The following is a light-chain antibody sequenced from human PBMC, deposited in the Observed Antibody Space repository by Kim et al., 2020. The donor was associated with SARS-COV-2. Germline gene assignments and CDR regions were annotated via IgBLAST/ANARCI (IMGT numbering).Light chain of an antibody. J-gene: IGLJ2*01. CDR1: SSDVGGYNY. V-gene: IGLV2-8*01. CDR2: EVT. CDR3: SSYAASRTFL. Sequence: GQSVPISTTGTSSDVGGYNYVSWYQKHQGKAPRLMIYEVTKRPSGVPDRFSGSKSGNTASLTVSGLQADDEAHYYCSSYAASRTFLFGGGTKVTVL.